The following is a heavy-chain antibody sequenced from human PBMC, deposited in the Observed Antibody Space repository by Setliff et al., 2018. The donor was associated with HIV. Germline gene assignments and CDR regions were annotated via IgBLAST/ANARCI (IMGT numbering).Heavy chain of an antibody. D-gene: IGHD3-10*01. Sequence: TLSLTCSVSGGSINSYHWTWIRQPAGKGLEWVGRFYTSESESSNYNPSLKSRVTMSVDTSKNQFSLKLKSVTAADTAVYYCARVTIPWGFNYYYMDVWGKGTTVTVSS. J-gene: IGHJ6*03. CDR2: FYTSESESS. V-gene: IGHV4-4*07. CDR1: GGSINSYH. CDR3: ARVTIPWGFNYYYMDV.